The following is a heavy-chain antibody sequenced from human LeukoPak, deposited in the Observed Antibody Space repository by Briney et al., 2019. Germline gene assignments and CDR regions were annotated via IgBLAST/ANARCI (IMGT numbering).Heavy chain of an antibody. J-gene: IGHJ4*02. Sequence: GGSLRLSCAASGFTFSSYGMHWVRQAPGKGLEWVAFIRYDGSNKYYADSVKGRFTISRDNSRNTLYLQMNSLRAEDTAVYHCAKDMATMIVVVINTLDYWGQGTLVTVSS. CDR2: IRYDGSNK. D-gene: IGHD3-22*01. CDR1: GFTFSSYG. V-gene: IGHV3-30*02. CDR3: AKDMATMIVVVINTLDY.